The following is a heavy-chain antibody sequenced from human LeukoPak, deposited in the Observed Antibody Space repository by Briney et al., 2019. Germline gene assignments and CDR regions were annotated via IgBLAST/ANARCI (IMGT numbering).Heavy chain of an antibody. D-gene: IGHD6-19*01. CDR3: ARGGNSGWRTPNDDY. J-gene: IGHJ4*02. V-gene: IGHV1-18*01. CDR1: NNTLSNNG. Sequence: ASVKVSCKASNNTLSNNGITWVRQAPGQGLEWMGWISGYNTYTTYAQKLQGRVTMTTDTSTNTAYMELRSLRSDDTAIYYCARGGNSGWRTPNDDYWGQGTLVTVSS. CDR2: ISGYNTYT.